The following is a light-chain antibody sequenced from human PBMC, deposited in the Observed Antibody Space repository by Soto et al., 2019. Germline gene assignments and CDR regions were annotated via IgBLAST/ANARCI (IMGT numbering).Light chain of an antibody. CDR2: DVS. J-gene: IGLJ1*01. CDR1: RSDVGGYNY. Sequence: QSALTQPAAVSGSPGQSITISCTGTRSDVGGYNYVSWYQQHPGKAPKLIIYDVSVRPSGVSNRFSGSKSGNTASLTISGLQAEDEADYYCSSYAGSSTLYVFGIGTKLTVL. V-gene: IGLV2-14*01. CDR3: SSYAGSSTLYV.